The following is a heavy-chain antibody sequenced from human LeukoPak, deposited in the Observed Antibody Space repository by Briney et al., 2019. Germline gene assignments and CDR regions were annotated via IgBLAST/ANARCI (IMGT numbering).Heavy chain of an antibody. CDR3: ARDRPGSYWYFDL. V-gene: IGHV4-59*01. Sequence: PSETLSLTRTVSGGSISSYYWSWIRQPPGKGLEWVGHIHYLGSTNYNPSLKSRVTISIDTSKNYFSLKLNSVIAADTAVYYCARDRPGSYWYFDLWGRGTLVTVSS. CDR1: GGSISSYY. CDR2: IHYLGST. J-gene: IGHJ2*01. D-gene: IGHD3-10*01.